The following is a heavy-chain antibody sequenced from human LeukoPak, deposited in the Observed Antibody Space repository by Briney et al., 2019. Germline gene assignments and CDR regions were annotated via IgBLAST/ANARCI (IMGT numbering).Heavy chain of an antibody. V-gene: IGHV1-58*02. J-gene: IGHJ3*02. CDR3: AAFGSSGYKDAFDI. D-gene: IGHD3-22*01. CDR1: GFTFTSSA. CDR2: IVVGSGNT. Sequence: VASVKVSCKASGFTFTSSAMQWVRQARGQRLEWIGWIVVGSGNTNYAQKFQEGVTITRDMSTSTAYMELSSLRSEDTAVYYCAAFGSSGYKDAFDIWGQGTMVTVSS.